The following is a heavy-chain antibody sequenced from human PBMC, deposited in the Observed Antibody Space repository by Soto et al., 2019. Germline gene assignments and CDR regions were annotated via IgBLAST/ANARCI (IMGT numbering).Heavy chain of an antibody. CDR3: ARHQPTYYYDSSGYYPLGSYFDY. CDR1: GYSIISGYY. D-gene: IGHD3-22*01. CDR2: IYHSGST. J-gene: IGHJ4*02. V-gene: IGHV4-38-2*01. Sequence: SETLSLTCGVSGYSIISGYYWGCIRQPPGKGLEWIGSIYHSGSTYYNPSLKSRVTISVDTSKNQFSLKLSSVTAADTAVYYCARHQPTYYYDSSGYYPLGSYFDYWGQGTLVTVSS.